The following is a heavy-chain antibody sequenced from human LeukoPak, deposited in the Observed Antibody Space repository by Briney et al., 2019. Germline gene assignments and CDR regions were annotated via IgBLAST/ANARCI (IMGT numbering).Heavy chain of an antibody. D-gene: IGHD5-24*01. CDR1: GYTFTSYD. CDR2: RNPNSGNT. Sequence: ASVKVSCKASGYTFTSYDINWVRQATGQGLEWMGWRNPNSGNTGYAQKFQGRVTMTRNTSISTAYMELSSLRSEDTAVYYCARGGLEWLQLPRAFDIWGQGTMVTVSS. J-gene: IGHJ3*02. V-gene: IGHV1-8*01. CDR3: ARGGLEWLQLPRAFDI.